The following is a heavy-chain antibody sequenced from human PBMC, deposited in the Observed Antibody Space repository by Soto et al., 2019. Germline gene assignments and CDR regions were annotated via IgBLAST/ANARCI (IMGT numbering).Heavy chain of an antibody. CDR3: ARDRGASSWYYDVYYYGMDV. V-gene: IGHV4-31*02. Sequence: WKSQHPGKGLEWIGYIYYSGSTYYNPSLKSRVTISVDTSKNQFSLKLSSVTAADTAVYYCARDRGASSWYYDVYYYGMDVWGEATTGTLSS. D-gene: IGHD6-13*01. J-gene: IGHJ6*04. CDR2: IYYSGST.